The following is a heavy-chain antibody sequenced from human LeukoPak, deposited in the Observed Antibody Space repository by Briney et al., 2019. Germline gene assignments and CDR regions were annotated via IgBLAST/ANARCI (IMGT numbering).Heavy chain of an antibody. CDR2: IHSGGST. V-gene: IGHV3-66*02. Sequence: GGSLRLSCAASGFTFDDYTMHWVRQAPGKGLEWVSVIHSGGSTFYADFVKGRFTISRDNSKNTLYLQMNSLRTDDTAVYYCASSSWSRSNWFDPWGQGTLVTVSS. CDR1: GFTFDDYT. CDR3: ASSSWSRSNWFDP. D-gene: IGHD6-13*01. J-gene: IGHJ5*02.